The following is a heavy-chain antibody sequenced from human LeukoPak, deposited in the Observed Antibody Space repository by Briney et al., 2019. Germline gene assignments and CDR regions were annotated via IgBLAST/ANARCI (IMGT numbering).Heavy chain of an antibody. CDR2: IYYSGST. D-gene: IGHD1-26*01. J-gene: IGHJ6*03. Sequence: PSETLSLTCTVSGGSISSYYWSWIRQPPGKGLEWIGYIYYSGSTNYNPSLKSRVTISVDTSKNQFSLRLTSVTAADTAVYYCARATGRYSYMDVWGKGTTVTVSS. CDR1: GGSISSYY. V-gene: IGHV4-59*01. CDR3: ARATGRYSYMDV.